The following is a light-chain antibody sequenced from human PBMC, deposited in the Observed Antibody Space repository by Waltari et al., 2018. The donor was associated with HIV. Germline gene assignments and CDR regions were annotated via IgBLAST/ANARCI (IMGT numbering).Light chain of an antibody. CDR2: EIT. CDR3: CSYANAGRT. J-gene: IGLJ2*01. Sequence: QSALTQPASVSGSPGQSLTISCIGITNDVGNYNLASWYQQHPGKAPKLIIYEITKRPSGVSNRFSGSKSGNTASLTISGLQADDEADYYCCSYANAGRTFGGGTKLTVL. CDR1: TNDVGNYNL. V-gene: IGLV2-23*02.